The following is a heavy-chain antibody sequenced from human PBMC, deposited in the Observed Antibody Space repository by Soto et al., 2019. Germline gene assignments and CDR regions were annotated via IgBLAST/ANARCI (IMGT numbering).Heavy chain of an antibody. CDR1: GFTFSSYG. D-gene: IGHD5-12*01. CDR3: AKVMGVGDGYNFIQRRHFYGY. Sequence: GGSLRLSCAASGFTFSSYGMHWVRQAPGKGLEWVAVISYDGSNKYYADSVKGRFTISRDNSKNTLYLQMNSLRAEDTAVYYCAKVMGVGDGYNFIQRRHFYGYWGQGTLVTVSS. CDR2: ISYDGSNK. V-gene: IGHV3-30*18. J-gene: IGHJ4*02.